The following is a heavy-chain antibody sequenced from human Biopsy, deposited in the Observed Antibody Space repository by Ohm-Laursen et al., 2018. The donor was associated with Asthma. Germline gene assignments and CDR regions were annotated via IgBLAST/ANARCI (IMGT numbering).Heavy chain of an antibody. CDR1: GGAIRTSGYY. J-gene: IGHJ4*02. CDR3: ARHQEAASYHYDGSIAY. V-gene: IGHV4-39*01. CDR2: MYYSGGA. Sequence: TLSLTWSVSGGAIRTSGYYWGWIRQPPGKGLEWIGSMYYSGGAYYNPSLGSRVTISVDTSKNQFSLKRSSVTAADTAVYFCARHQEAASYHYDGSIAYWGQGIPVTVSS. D-gene: IGHD3-22*01.